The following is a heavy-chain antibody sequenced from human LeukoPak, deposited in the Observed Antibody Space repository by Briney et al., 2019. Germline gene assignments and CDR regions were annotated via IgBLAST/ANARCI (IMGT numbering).Heavy chain of an antibody. J-gene: IGHJ5*02. Sequence: ASVKVSCKASGYSFNGKYLHWVRQAPGQGLEWIGSINPNSGGTNYAQKFQGRVTMTTDTSMSTAYMELSRLTSDDTAVDYCARAGGRSWFDPWGQGTLVTVSS. V-gene: IGHV1-2*02. CDR1: GYSFNGKY. CDR3: ARAGGRSWFDP. CDR2: INPNSGGT.